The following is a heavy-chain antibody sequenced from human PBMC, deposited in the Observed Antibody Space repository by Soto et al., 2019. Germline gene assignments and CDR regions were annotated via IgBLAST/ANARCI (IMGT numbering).Heavy chain of an antibody. Sequence: PGGSLRLSCAASGFTFSSYAMHWVRQAPGKGLEWVAVISYDGTSTYYSDSVKGRFSISRDNSKNTLYLQMNTLRAEDTAVYYCAKALSQFFPFDYWGQGTLVTVSS. D-gene: IGHD3-3*01. CDR3: AKALSQFFPFDY. CDR1: GFTFSSYA. CDR2: ISYDGTST. V-gene: IGHV3-30*04. J-gene: IGHJ4*02.